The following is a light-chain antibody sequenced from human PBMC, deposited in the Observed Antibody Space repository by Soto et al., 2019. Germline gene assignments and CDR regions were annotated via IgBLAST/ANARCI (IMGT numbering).Light chain of an antibody. Sequence: QSALTQPASVSGSPGQSITMSCTGTSNDVGGYNYVSWFQQHPGKAPKLLIFEVSNRPSGVSHRFSGSKSGNTASLTISGLQAEDEADCYCSSFTSTSTFVFGSGTKVT. CDR2: EVS. V-gene: IGLV2-14*01. CDR1: SNDVGGYNY. CDR3: SSFTSTSTFV. J-gene: IGLJ1*01.